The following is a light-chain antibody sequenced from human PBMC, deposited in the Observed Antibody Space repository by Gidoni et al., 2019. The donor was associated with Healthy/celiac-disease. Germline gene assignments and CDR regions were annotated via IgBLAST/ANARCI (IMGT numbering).Light chain of an antibody. CDR2: DAS. Sequence: DLQITQSPSSLSASVGDRVTITCQASQDISNYLNWYQQKPGKAHKLLIYDASNLETGVPSRFSGSGSGTDFTFTTSSLQPEDIATYYCQQYDNIPPLFTFGPGTKVDIK. V-gene: IGKV1-33*01. J-gene: IGKJ3*01. CDR3: QQYDNIPPLFT. CDR1: QDISNY.